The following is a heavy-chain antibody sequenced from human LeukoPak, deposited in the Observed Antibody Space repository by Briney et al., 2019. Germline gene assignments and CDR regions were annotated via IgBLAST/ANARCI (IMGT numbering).Heavy chain of an antibody. CDR3: ARDPLQYHDLLTGSLPQYYFDF. D-gene: IGHD3-9*01. Sequence: GASVKVSCKASGYTFTSYAMHWVRQAPGQRLEWMGWINAGNGNTKYSQEFQGRVTITTDTSANTAYMQLSSLRSEDMAVYYCARDPLQYHDLLTGSLPQYYFDFWGQGTLVTVSS. V-gene: IGHV1-3*03. CDR1: GYTFTSYA. CDR2: INAGNGNT. J-gene: IGHJ4*02.